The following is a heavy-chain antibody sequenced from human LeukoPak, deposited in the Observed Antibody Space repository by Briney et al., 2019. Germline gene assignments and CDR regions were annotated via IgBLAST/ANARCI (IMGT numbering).Heavy chain of an antibody. Sequence: PGGSLRLSCAASGFTFSSYGMSWVRQAPGKGLEWVSAITGNGANTFYADSVKGRFTISRDNSKNTMYVQVNSLGTEDTAAYYCAKGSYYDSSGSFYFDYWGQGTLVTVSS. CDR2: ITGNGANT. V-gene: IGHV3-23*01. CDR1: GFTFSSYG. D-gene: IGHD3-22*01. CDR3: AKGSYYDSSGSFYFDY. J-gene: IGHJ4*02.